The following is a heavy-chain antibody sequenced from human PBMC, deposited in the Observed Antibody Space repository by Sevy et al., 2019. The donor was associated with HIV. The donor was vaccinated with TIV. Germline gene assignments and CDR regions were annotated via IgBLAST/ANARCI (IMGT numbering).Heavy chain of an antibody. CDR2: IKQDGSEK. CDR1: GFTFSSYW. D-gene: IGHD6-6*01. CDR3: ARARYSSSSKNYYYYGMDV. Sequence: GGCLRLSCAASGFTFSSYWMSWVRQAPGKGLEWVANIKQDGSEKYYVDAVKGRFTISRDNAKNSLYLQMNSLRAEDTAAYYCARARYSSSSKNYYYYGMDVWGQGTTVTVSS. V-gene: IGHV3-7*01. J-gene: IGHJ6*02.